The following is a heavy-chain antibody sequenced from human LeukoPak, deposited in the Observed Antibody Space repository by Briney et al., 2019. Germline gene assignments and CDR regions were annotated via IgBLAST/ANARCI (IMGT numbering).Heavy chain of an antibody. D-gene: IGHD3-10*01. CDR2: INNSSSYI. Sequence: GGSLRLSCAASGFSVSSNYMSWVRQAPGKGLEWVSSINNSSSYIYYADSVKGRFTISRDNAKNSLYLQMNSLRVEDTAVYYCTIPRSGRDYWGQGTLVTVSS. J-gene: IGHJ4*02. V-gene: IGHV3-21*06. CDR1: GFSVSSNY. CDR3: TIPRSGRDY.